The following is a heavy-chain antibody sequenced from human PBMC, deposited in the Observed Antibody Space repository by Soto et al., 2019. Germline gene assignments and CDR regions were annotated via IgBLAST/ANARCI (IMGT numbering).Heavy chain of an antibody. Sequence: PGGSLRLSCAASGFTFSSNAMSWVRQAPGKGLEWVSATRGSGDTKYYADSVQGRFTISRDNSKNTLYLQMSSLRADDAAVYYCAKDFVVVPAATTDWFDPWGQGTLVTVSS. J-gene: IGHJ5*02. CDR3: AKDFVVVPAATTDWFDP. V-gene: IGHV3-23*01. CDR1: GFTFSSNA. CDR2: TRGSGDTK. D-gene: IGHD2-2*01.